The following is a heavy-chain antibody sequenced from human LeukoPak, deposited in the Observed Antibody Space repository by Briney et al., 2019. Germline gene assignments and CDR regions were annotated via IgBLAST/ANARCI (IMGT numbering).Heavy chain of an antibody. D-gene: IGHD5-12*01. CDR2: ISAYNGNT. CDR3: ARDWGQVATIPFDY. CDR1: GYTFTSYG. Sequence: ASVKVSCKASGYTFTSYGISWVRHAPGQGHEWMGWISAYNGNTNYAQKLQGRVTMTTDTSTSTAYMELRSLRSDDTAVYYCARDWGQVATIPFDYWGQGTLVTVSS. V-gene: IGHV1-18*01. J-gene: IGHJ4*02.